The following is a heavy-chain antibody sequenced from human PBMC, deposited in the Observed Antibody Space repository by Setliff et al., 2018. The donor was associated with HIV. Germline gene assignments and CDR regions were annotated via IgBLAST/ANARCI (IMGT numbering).Heavy chain of an antibody. CDR2: ISYDGSNK. J-gene: IGHJ4*02. V-gene: IGHV3-30*07. Sequence: GGSLRLSCAASGFTFSTYWMIWVRQAPGKGLEWVAVISYDGSNKYYADSVKGRFTISRDNFKNTLYLQMNSLRAEDTAVYYCAKDGYSDYLNSYFDYWGQGTLVTVSS. D-gene: IGHD4-17*01. CDR1: GFTFSTYW. CDR3: AKDGYSDYLNSYFDY.